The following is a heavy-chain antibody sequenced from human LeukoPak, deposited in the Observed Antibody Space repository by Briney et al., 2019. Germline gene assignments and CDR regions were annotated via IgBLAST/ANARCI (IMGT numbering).Heavy chain of an antibody. D-gene: IGHD4-23*01. CDR2: IIPIFGTA. CDR1: GGTFSSYA. J-gene: IGHJ4*02. CDR3: ARGIDYGGTPGY. Sequence: SVKVSCKASGGTFSSYAISWVRQAPGQGLEWMGGIIPIFGTANYAQKFQSRVTITTDESTSTAYMELSSLRSEDTAVYYCARGIDYGGTPGYWGQGTLVTVSS. V-gene: IGHV1-69*05.